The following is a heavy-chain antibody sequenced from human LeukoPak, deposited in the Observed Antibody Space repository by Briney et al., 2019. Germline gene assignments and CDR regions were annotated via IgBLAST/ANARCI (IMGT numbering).Heavy chain of an antibody. Sequence: SETLSLTXTVSGGSISSYYWSWIRQPAGKGLEWIGRIYTSGSTNYNPSLKSRVTMSVDTSKNQFSLKLSSVTAADTAVYYCARYYYDSSGYSPFDYWGQGTLVTVSS. V-gene: IGHV4-4*07. CDR1: GGSISSYY. CDR3: ARYYYDSSGYSPFDY. CDR2: IYTSGST. J-gene: IGHJ4*02. D-gene: IGHD3-22*01.